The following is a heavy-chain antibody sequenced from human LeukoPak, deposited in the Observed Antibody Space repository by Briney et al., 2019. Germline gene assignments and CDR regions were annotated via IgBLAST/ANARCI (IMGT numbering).Heavy chain of an antibody. D-gene: IGHD2-2*01. J-gene: IGHJ4*02. V-gene: IGHV3-23*01. Sequence: GGSLRLSCATSGFIFSNYAVNWVRQAPGKGLGWVSIISGSGDTTYYADSVKGRFTISRDNSKNTLYLQMNSLRAEDTAVYYCAKDLGVGVVPAAMVFDYWGQGTLVTVSS. CDR2: ISGSGDTT. CDR1: GFIFSNYA. CDR3: AKDLGVGVVPAAMVFDY.